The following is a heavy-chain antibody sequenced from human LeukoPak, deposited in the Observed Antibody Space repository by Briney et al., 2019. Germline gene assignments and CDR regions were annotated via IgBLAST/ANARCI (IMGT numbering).Heavy chain of an antibody. V-gene: IGHV3-48*03. J-gene: IGHJ5*02. Sequence: GGSLRLSCAASGFTFSSYEMNWVRQAPGKGLEWVSYISSSGSTIYYAGSVKGRFTISRDNAKNSLYLQMNSLRAEDTAVYYCARGHTAMVYNWFDPWGQGTLVTVSS. CDR1: GFTFSSYE. CDR3: ARGHTAMVYNWFDP. D-gene: IGHD5-18*01. CDR2: ISSSGSTI.